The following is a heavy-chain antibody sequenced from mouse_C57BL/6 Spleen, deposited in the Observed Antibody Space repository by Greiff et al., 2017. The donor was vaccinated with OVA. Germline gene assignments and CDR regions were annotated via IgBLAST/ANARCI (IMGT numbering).Heavy chain of an antibody. J-gene: IGHJ2*01. CDR3: ARVHEYYFDY. D-gene: IGHD2-14*01. V-gene: IGHV1-64*01. CDR2: IHPNSGST. Sequence: VQLQQPGAELVKPGASVKLSCKASGYTFTSYWMHWVKQRPGQGLEWIGMIHPNSGSTNYNEKFKSKATLTVDKSSSTAYMQLRSLTSEDSAVYYCARVHEYYFDYWGQGTTLTVSS. CDR1: GYTFTSYW.